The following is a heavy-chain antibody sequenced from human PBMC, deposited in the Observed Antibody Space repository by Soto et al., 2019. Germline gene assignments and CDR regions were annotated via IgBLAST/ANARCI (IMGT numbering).Heavy chain of an antibody. CDR3: ARDRVYYYDNSGYYNFDY. J-gene: IGHJ4*02. Sequence: SVKGRFTISRDSSKTTLYLQMNNLREEDTAVYYCARDRVYYYDNSGYYNFDYWGQGTRVIVSS. V-gene: IGHV3-30*04. D-gene: IGHD3-22*01.